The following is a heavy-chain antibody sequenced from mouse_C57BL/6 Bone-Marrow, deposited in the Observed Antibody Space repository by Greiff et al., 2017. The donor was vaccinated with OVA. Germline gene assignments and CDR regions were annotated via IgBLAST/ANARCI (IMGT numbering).Heavy chain of an antibody. J-gene: IGHJ2*01. CDR1: GYTFTDYN. D-gene: IGHD1-1*01. CDR3: ARDYGGFDY. Sequence: VQLQQSGPELVKPGASVMLSCKASGYTFTDYNMHWVKQSHGKSLEWIGYINPNNGGTSYNQKFKGKATLTVNKSSSTAYMELRSLTSEDSAVYYCARDYGGFDYWGQGTTLTVSS. V-gene: IGHV1-22*01. CDR2: INPNNGGT.